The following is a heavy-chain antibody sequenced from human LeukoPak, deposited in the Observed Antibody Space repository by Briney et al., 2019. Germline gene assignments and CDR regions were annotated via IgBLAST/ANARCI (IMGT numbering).Heavy chain of an antibody. Sequence: GGSLRLSCAASGNYWMHWVRQAPGKGLVWVSHINSDGSWTSYADSVKGRFTISKDNAKNTVYLQMNSLRAEDTAVYYCAKDEGGRTTYYDFWSGYYEGVGYFDYWGQGTLVTVSS. J-gene: IGHJ4*02. V-gene: IGHV3-74*01. CDR1: GNYW. CDR3: AKDEGGRTTYYDFWSGYYEGVGYFDY. CDR2: INSDGSWT. D-gene: IGHD3-3*01.